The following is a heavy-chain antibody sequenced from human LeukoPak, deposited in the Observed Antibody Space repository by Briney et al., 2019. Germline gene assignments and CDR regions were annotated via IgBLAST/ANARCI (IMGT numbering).Heavy chain of an antibody. CDR1: GGTFSSYA. Sequence: ASVKVSCKASGGTFSSYAISWVRQAPGQGLEWMGRIIPILGIANYAQKFQGRVTITADKSTSTAYMELSSLRSEDTAVYYCATDSHGTSGGAFDIWGQGTMVTVSS. D-gene: IGHD2-2*01. CDR2: IIPILGIA. J-gene: IGHJ3*02. V-gene: IGHV1-69*04. CDR3: ATDSHGTSGGAFDI.